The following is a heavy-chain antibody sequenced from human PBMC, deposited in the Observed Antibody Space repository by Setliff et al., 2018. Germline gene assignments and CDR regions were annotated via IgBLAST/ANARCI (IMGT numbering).Heavy chain of an antibody. J-gene: IGHJ4*02. Sequence: ASVKVSCKASGYTFTSYGINWVRQATGQGLEWMGWMNPNSGNTGYAQKFQGRVTITRNTSISTAYMELSSLRSEDTAVYYCARGLLWFGEPSWWGQGTLVTVPQ. CDR2: MNPNSGNT. CDR3: ARGLLWFGEPSW. CDR1: GYTFTSYG. V-gene: IGHV1-8*03. D-gene: IGHD3-10*01.